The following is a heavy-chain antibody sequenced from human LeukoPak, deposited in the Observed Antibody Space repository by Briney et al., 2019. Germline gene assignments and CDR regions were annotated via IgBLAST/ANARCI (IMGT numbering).Heavy chain of an antibody. Sequence: ASVKVSCKASGYSFTTYGITWVRQAPGQGLAWMGWINPFNGNTKYVHQLQGRVSMTTDPSTRPAYMYLSRLRADATGVYYCARDHRTVWSTKSDNSFAPWGQGTLVTVSS. CDR3: ARDHRTVWSTKSDNSFAP. V-gene: IGHV1-18*01. CDR1: GYSFTTYG. D-gene: IGHD2-8*01. CDR2: INPFNGNT. J-gene: IGHJ5*02.